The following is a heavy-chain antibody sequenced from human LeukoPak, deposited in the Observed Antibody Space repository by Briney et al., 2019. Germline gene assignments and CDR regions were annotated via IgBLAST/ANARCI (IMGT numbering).Heavy chain of an antibody. D-gene: IGHD2-21*02. Sequence: GGSLRLSCAASGFTFSSFVMSWVRQAPGKGLEWVSGSSGGSTYYADSVKGRFTISRDNSKNTLSLQMSSLRAEDTAVYYCAKVFRSGDLFVSDYWGQGTLVTVSS. CDR3: AKVFRSGDLFVSDY. CDR2: SSGGST. J-gene: IGHJ4*02. CDR1: GFTFSSFV. V-gene: IGHV3-23*01.